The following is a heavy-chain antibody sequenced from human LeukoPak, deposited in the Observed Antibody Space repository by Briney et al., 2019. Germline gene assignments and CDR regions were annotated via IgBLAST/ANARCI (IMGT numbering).Heavy chain of an antibody. CDR2: IYSGGST. D-gene: IGHD3-22*01. J-gene: IGHJ3*02. CDR1: GFTVSSNY. V-gene: IGHV3-66*01. Sequence: PGGSLRLSCAASGFTVSSNYMSWVRQAPGKGLEWVSVIYSGGSTYYADSVKGRFTISRDNSKNTLYLQMNSLRAEDTAVYYCARIDSSGYDAFDIWGQGTMVTVSS. CDR3: ARIDSSGYDAFDI.